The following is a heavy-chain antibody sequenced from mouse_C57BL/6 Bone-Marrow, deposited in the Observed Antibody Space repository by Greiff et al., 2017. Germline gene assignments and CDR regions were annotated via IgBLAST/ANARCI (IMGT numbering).Heavy chain of an antibody. CDR3: RGGYFDV. CDR2: IYPGDGDT. V-gene: IGHV1-82*01. Sequence: VQLQQSGPELVKPGASVKISCKASGYAFSSSWMNWVKQRPGKGLEWIGRIYPGDGDTNYNGKFKGKATLTADKSSSTAYMQLSSLTSEDSAVYFCRGGYFDVWGTGTTVTVSS. CDR1: GYAFSSSW. J-gene: IGHJ1*03.